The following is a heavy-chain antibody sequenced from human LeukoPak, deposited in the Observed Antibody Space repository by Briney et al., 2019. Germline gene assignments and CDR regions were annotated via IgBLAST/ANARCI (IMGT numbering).Heavy chain of an antibody. D-gene: IGHD5-18*01. CDR3: ASGGYSYGPLFDY. V-gene: IGHV3-48*01. Sequence: GGSLRLSCAASGFTSSSYSMNWVRQAPGKGLEWVSYISSSSSTIYYADSVKGRFTISRDNAKNSLYLQMNSLRAEDTAVYYCASGGYSYGPLFDYWGQGTLVTVSS. J-gene: IGHJ4*02. CDR2: ISSSSSTI. CDR1: GFTSSSYS.